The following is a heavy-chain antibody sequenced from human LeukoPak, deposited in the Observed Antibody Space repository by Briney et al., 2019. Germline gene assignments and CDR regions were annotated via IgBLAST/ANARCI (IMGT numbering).Heavy chain of an antibody. D-gene: IGHD3-3*02. CDR3: AALPPHFWSGYYPDYYYYMDV. J-gene: IGHJ6*03. Sequence: SVKVSCKASGFTFTSSAVQWVRQARGQRLEWIGWIVVGSGNTNYAQKFQERVTITRDMSTSTAYMELSSLRSEDTAVYYCAALPPHFWSGYYPDYYYYMDVWGKGTTVTVSS. V-gene: IGHV1-58*01. CDR2: IVVGSGNT. CDR1: GFTFTSSA.